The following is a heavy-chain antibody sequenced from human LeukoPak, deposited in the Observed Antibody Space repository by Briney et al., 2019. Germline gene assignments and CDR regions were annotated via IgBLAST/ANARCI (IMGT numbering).Heavy chain of an antibody. CDR1: GGTFSSYA. Sequence: GSSVTVSCKASGGTFSSYAISWVRQAPGQGLEWMGGIIPIFGTANYAQKFQGRVTITADESTSTAYMELSSLRSEDTAVYYCARDQTRDYYYGMDVWGQGTTVTVSS. J-gene: IGHJ6*02. CDR2: IIPIFGTA. CDR3: ARDQTRDYYYGMDV. V-gene: IGHV1-69*01.